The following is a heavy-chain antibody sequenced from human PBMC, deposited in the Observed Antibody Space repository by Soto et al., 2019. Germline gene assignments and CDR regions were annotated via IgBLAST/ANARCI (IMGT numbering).Heavy chain of an antibody. CDR3: PKDRKKADTAMSLTYYYGMDV. V-gene: IGHV3-23*01. J-gene: IGHJ6*02. D-gene: IGHD5-18*01. CDR1: GFTFSSYA. Sequence: GGSLRLSCAASGFTFSSYAMSWVLQAPGKGLEWVSAISGSGVSTYYADSVKGRFTISRDNSKNTLYLQLNSLRAEDTAVYYCPKDRKKADTAMSLTYYYGMDVWGQGTTVTASS. CDR2: ISGSGVST.